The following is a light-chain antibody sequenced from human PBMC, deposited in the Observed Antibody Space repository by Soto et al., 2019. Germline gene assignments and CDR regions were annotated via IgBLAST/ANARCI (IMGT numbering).Light chain of an antibody. V-gene: IGLV1-51*01. CDR2: GDN. Sequence: QSVLTQPPSVSAAPGQKVTISCSGSSSNIGGNSVSWYQQLPGTAPKLLIYGDNKRPSGIPDRFSGSKSGTSATLGITGFQTGDEADYYCGSWDSSLSAYVFGTGTKVTVL. J-gene: IGLJ1*01. CDR3: GSWDSSLSAYV. CDR1: SSNIGGNS.